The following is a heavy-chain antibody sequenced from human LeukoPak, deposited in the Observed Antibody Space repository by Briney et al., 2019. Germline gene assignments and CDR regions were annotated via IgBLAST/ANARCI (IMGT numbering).Heavy chain of an antibody. CDR2: ISSNGGST. Sequence: GGSLRLSCAASGFTFSSYAMHWVRQAPGKGLEYVSAISSNGGSTYYANSVKGRFTISRDNSKNALYLQMGSLRAEDMAVYYCARYIRDCSSTSCQYYFDYWGQGTLVTVSS. CDR3: ARYIRDCSSTSCQYYFDY. J-gene: IGHJ4*02. V-gene: IGHV3-64*01. CDR1: GFTFSSYA. D-gene: IGHD2-2*01.